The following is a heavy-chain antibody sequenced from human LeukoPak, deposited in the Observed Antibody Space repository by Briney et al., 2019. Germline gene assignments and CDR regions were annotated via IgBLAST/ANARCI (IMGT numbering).Heavy chain of an antibody. Sequence: PGGCLRLSCAASVFTFSSYLMSWVRPAPGKGRERVAHIKQDGSEKYYVDSVNGRYTISRDNANNTLYLQMNSLRAEDTAVFYCARDPGRGGDLDYWGQGTLVTVSS. CDR3: ARDPGRGGDLDY. CDR2: IKQDGSEK. CDR1: VFTFSSYL. J-gene: IGHJ4*02. V-gene: IGHV3-7*04. D-gene: IGHD3-10*01.